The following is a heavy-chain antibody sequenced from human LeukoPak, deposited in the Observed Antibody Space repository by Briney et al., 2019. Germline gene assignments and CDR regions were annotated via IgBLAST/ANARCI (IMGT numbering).Heavy chain of an antibody. J-gene: IGHJ5*02. CDR2: FSGSGAST. V-gene: IGHV3-23*01. D-gene: IGHD3-3*01. Sequence: GGSLRLSCAASGFTSTSYAMSWVRQPPGKGLEWVSAFSGSGASTYYADSVKGRFTISRDSSKNTLYLQMNSLRAEDTAVYYCAKDYDFCASFDPWGQGTLVTVSS. CDR1: GFTSTSYA. CDR3: AKDYDFCASFDP.